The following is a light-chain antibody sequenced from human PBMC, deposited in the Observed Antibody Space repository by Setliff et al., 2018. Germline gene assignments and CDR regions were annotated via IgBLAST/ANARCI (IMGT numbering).Light chain of an antibody. CDR2: EVS. J-gene: IGLJ1*01. CDR1: SSDVGDYNY. CDR3: SSYTSSSTYV. Sequence: QSVLAQPASVSGSPGQSITISCTGTSSDVGDYNYVSWYQQHPGKAPKVMIYEVSNRPSGVSNRFSGFKSGNTAFLTISGLQAEDEADYYCSSYTSSSTYVFGTGTKVTVL. V-gene: IGLV2-14*01.